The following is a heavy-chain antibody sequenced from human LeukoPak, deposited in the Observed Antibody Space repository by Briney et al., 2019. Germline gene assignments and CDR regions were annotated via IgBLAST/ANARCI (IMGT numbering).Heavy chain of an antibody. D-gene: IGHD6-13*01. CDR1: GGSISLYY. Sequence: SETLSLTRTVSGGSISLYYCSWIRHPPGKGLEWIGYIYPRGSPNHNPSLKCRVPISVDTSKQQFSLKLSSVNAADTAVYYCASRYSSSRLPYYYYYYMDVWGKGTTVTVSS. CDR2: IYPRGSP. CDR3: ASRYSSSRLPYYYYYYMDV. J-gene: IGHJ6*03. V-gene: IGHV4-4*09.